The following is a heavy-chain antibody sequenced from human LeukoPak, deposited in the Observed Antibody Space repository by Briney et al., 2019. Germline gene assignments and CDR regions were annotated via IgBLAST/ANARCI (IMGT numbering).Heavy chain of an antibody. J-gene: IGHJ4*02. Sequence: GGSLRLSCAASGFTFTSYAMYWVRQAPGKGLEWVADISCDGNNKYYADSVKGRFTISRDNSRNTLFLQMNSLRAEDTGRDYCARDEYCGSTGCYSLEGFLDYWGQGTLVTVSS. CDR1: GFTFTSYA. V-gene: IGHV3-30-3*01. D-gene: IGHD2-2*02. CDR3: ARDEYCGSTGCYSLEGFLDY. CDR2: ISCDGNNK.